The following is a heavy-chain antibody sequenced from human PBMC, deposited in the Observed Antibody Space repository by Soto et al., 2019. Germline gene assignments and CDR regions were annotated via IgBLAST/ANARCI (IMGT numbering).Heavy chain of an antibody. CDR2: IFYSGST. J-gene: IGHJ3*02. Sequence: QVQLQESGPGLVKPSQTRSLTCTVSGGSIGSGAYYWSWIRQHPGKGLEWIGYIFYSGSTYYNPSLKSRVTISVDTSKNQFSLKLSAVTAADTAVYYCASYQQSYAFDIWGQGTMVTVSS. CDR1: GGSIGSGAYY. CDR3: ASYQQSYAFDI. D-gene: IGHD2-2*01. V-gene: IGHV4-31*03.